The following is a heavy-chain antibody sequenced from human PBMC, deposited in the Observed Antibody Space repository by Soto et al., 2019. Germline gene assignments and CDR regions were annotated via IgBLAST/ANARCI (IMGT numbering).Heavy chain of an antibody. CDR2: IIPIFGTA. V-gene: IGHV1-69*01. J-gene: IGHJ4*02. CDR1: FSSYA. CDR3: AREGDYYDSSGYFDY. D-gene: IGHD3-22*01. Sequence: FSSYAISWVRQAPGQGLEWMGGIIPIFGTANYAQKFQGRVTITADESTSTAYMELSSLRSEDTAVYYCAREGDYYDSSGYFDYWGQGTLVTVSS.